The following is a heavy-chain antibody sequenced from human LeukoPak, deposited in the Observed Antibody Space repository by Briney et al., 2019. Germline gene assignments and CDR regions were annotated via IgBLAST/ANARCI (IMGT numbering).Heavy chain of an antibody. D-gene: IGHD6-13*01. J-gene: IGHJ4*02. CDR3: ARVFLAAAGSYYFDY. CDR2: ISSSGSTI. V-gene: IGHV3-11*04. Sequence: PGGSLRLSCAASGFTFSDYYMSWIRQAPGKGLEWVSYISSSGSTIYYADSVKGRFTISRDNAKNSLYLQMNSLRAEDTAVYYCARVFLAAAGSYYFDYWGQGTLVTVSS. CDR1: GFTFSDYY.